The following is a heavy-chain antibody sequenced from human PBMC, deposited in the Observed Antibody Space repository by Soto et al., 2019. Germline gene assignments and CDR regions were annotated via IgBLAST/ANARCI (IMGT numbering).Heavy chain of an antibody. CDR1: GYPLSGYY. D-gene: IGHD2-2*01. CDR3: TSCYDDSCVDV. J-gene: IGHJ6*02. Sequence: ASVKVSCKASGYPLSGYYMHWVRQAPGQGPEWMGWVNPNNGDTHYVQKFQGRVTMTADTSISTGYMELTWLASDDTALYYCTSCYDDSCVDVWGQGSMVTVSS. V-gene: IGHV1-2*02. CDR2: VNPNNGDT.